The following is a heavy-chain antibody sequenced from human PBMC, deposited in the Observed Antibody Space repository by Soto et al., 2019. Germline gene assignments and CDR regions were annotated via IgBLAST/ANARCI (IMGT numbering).Heavy chain of an antibody. Sequence: ASVKVSCKASGYTFTGHYMHWVRQAPGQGLEWMGWINPNSGGTNYAQKFQGRVTMTRDTSISTAYMELSRLRSDDTAVYYCATQRRGGSMIVPTPPVEFDYWGQGTLVTVSS. CDR2: INPNSGGT. CDR3: ATQRRGGSMIVPTPPVEFDY. V-gene: IGHV1-2*02. D-gene: IGHD3-22*01. CDR1: GYTFTGHY. J-gene: IGHJ4*02.